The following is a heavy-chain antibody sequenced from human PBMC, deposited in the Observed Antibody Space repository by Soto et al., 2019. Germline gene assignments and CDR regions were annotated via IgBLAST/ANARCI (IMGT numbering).Heavy chain of an antibody. CDR3: VSQRTTVPTQAYFDY. J-gene: IGHJ4*02. D-gene: IGHD1-7*01. V-gene: IGHV4-39*01. CDR1: GGSVTNSNSY. Sequence: SETLSLTCTVYGGSVTNSNSYWGWIRQSPGKGMEWIGSGNNRGRSYSKTTVKSRVTISVNTYKNRFCLSLNSVTASDTAVYFCVSQRTTVPTQAYFDYWGPGALVTVSS. CDR2: GNNRGRS.